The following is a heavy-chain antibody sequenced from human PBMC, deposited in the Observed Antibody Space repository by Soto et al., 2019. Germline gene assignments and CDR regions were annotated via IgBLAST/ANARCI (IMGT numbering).Heavy chain of an antibody. D-gene: IGHD3-10*01. V-gene: IGHV3-30*18. CDR1: GFTFSSYG. CDR2: ISYDGSNK. CDR3: AKDLKVRGVGYYGMDV. J-gene: IGHJ6*02. Sequence: QVQLVESGGGVVQPGRSLRLSCAASGFTFSSYGMHWVRQAPGKGLEWVAVISYDGSNKYYADSVKGRFTISRDNSKNTLYLQMNSLRAEDTAVYYCAKDLKVRGVGYYGMDVWGQGTTVTVSS.